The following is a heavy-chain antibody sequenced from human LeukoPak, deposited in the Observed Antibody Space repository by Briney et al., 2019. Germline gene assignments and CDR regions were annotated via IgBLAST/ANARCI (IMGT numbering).Heavy chain of an antibody. CDR3: AKGDPYDFWSGYYTVFDY. J-gene: IGHJ4*02. CDR1: GFTFSSYA. CDR2: ISGSGGST. V-gene: IGHV3-23*01. Sequence: PGGSLRLSCAASGFTFSSYAMSWVRQAPGKGLEWVSAISGSGGSTYYADSVKGRFTISRDNSKNTLYLQMNSLRAEDTAVYYCAKGDPYDFWSGYYTVFDYWGQGTLVTVSS. D-gene: IGHD3-3*01.